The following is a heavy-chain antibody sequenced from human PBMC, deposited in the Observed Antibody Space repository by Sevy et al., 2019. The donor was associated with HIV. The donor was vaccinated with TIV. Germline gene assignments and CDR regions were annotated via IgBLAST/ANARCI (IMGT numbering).Heavy chain of an antibody. J-gene: IGHJ4*02. D-gene: IGHD6-19*01. CDR1: GFSFSRYA. Sequence: GGSLRLSCAASGFSFSRYAMSWVRQAPAGKGLEWVSAISGSGGSTYVADFVKGRFTISRDNSKKTLYLQMNSLRAEDTAVYYCARESGIAVAGTGSAFDYWGQGTLVTVSS. V-gene: IGHV3-23*01. CDR2: ISGSGGST. CDR3: ARESGIAVAGTGSAFDY.